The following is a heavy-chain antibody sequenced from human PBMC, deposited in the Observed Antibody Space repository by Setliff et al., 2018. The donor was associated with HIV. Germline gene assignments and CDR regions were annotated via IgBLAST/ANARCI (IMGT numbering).Heavy chain of an antibody. CDR1: YV. CDR2: IYYTGAT. Sequence: YVWACIRQPPGKGLEWIAIIYYTGATFSFPSLKSRVTISGDTTRSQFSLYLYSFTSAHTALYFSARPLLNSTPAAFGICGQGTIFTLS. D-gene: IGHD2-21*01. J-gene: IGHJ3*02. CDR3: ARPLLNSTPAAFGI. V-gene: IGHV4-39*01.